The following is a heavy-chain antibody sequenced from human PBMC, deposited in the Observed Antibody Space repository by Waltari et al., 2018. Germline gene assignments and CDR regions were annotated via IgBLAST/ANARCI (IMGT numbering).Heavy chain of an antibody. CDR2: IYYSGTT. D-gene: IGHD4-17*01. J-gene: IGHJ4*02. V-gene: IGHV4-38-2*01. CDR3: ATATTAHFDF. Sequence: QVQLQESGPGLVKPSETLSLTCAVSGFSITSGYYWHWILQPPGKGLEWVGTIYYSGTTYYTPSLQSRVSISVDTSKNEFSLTLTSVTAADTAVYYCATATTAHFDFWGQGSLVTVSS. CDR1: GFSITSGYY.